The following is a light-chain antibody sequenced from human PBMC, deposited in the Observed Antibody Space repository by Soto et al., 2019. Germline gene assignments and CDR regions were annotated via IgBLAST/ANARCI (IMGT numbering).Light chain of an antibody. J-gene: IGKJ1*01. Sequence: EIVLTQSPGTLSLSPGERATLSCRASQSVSANNLAWYQQKAGQAPRLLIYSASSRAPGIPDRFSGSGSGTDFTLTISRLEPEDLAVYYCQQYGSSPRTFGRGTKVDI. CDR1: QSVSANN. CDR3: QQYGSSPRT. CDR2: SAS. V-gene: IGKV3-20*01.